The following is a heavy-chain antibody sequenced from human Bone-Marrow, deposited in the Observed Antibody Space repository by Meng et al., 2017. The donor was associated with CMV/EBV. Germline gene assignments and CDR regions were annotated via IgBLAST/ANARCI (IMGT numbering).Heavy chain of an antibody. CDR2: IRYDGSNK. CDR1: GFTFSSYG. J-gene: IGHJ5*02. CDR3: ARDRHDFWSGYYSGWFDP. D-gene: IGHD3-3*01. V-gene: IGHV3-30*02. Sequence: GGSLRLSCAASGFTFSSYGMHWVRQAPGKGLEWVAFIRYDGSNKYYADSVKGRFTISRDNSKNTLYVQMNSLRAEDTAVYYCARDRHDFWSGYYSGWFDPWGQGTLVTVSS.